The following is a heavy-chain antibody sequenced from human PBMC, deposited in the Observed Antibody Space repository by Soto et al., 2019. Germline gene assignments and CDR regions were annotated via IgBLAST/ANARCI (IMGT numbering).Heavy chain of an antibody. D-gene: IGHD2-2*01. J-gene: IGHJ6*02. V-gene: IGHV1-18*01. CDR2: ISTYTGDT. CDR1: RYTFTSYG. Sequence: LEQSGGEVKSPGASVKVSCKAFRYTFTSYGISWVRKAPGQGPEWLGWISTYTGDTNYAQKFEAIDTMSTEKATRTAYMEPRSLRSDETAVYYCTRDDIGNQLYYYGMDVWGQGTTVIVS. CDR3: TRDDIGNQLYYYGMDV.